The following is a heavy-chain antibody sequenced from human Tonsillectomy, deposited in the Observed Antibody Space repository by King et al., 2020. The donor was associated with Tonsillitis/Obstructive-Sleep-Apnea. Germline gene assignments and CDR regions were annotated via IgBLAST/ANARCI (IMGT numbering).Heavy chain of an antibody. Sequence: VQLVESGPEVKKPGTSVKVSCRASGGTFSSYAITWVRQAPGQGLEWMGGIIPMFDRANYAQKFQGRVTFSADEPTSIAYMELSSLRSEDTAVYYCARRKLDILTGYGEQRQYYYMDGWGNGTTVTVSS. D-gene: IGHD3-9*01. J-gene: IGHJ6*03. V-gene: IGHV1-69*01. CDR2: IIPMFDRA. CDR3: ARRKLDILTGYGEQRQYYYMDG. CDR1: GGTFSSYA.